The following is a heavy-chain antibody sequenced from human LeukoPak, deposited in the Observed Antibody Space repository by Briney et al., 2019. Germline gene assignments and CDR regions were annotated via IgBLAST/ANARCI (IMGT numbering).Heavy chain of an antibody. CDR3: AKESGKFDY. V-gene: IGHV3-43*02. CDR1: GLPIADFA. CDR2: ISGDGVST. Sequence: PGGSLRLSCVASGLPIADFAMHWVRQAPGKGLEWVSLISGDGVSTFYTDSVRGRFSISRDNTKNSLYLEMNSLRTGDTAMYYCAKESGKFDYWGQGTLVAVSS. J-gene: IGHJ4*02.